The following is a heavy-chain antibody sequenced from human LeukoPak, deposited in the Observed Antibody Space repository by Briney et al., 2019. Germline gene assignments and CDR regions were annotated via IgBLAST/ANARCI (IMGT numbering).Heavy chain of an antibody. CDR3: ARGGEAYCSSTSCSRFDY. CDR2: IRAYNGNT. CDR1: GYTFTSYG. D-gene: IGHD2-2*01. Sequence: GASVKVSCKASGYTFTSYGISWVRQAPGQGPEGMGWIRAYNGNTNYVQKLQGRVTMTTDTSTSTAYMELRSLRSDDTAVYYCARGGEAYCSSTSCSRFDYWGQGTLVTVSS. J-gene: IGHJ4*02. V-gene: IGHV1-18*01.